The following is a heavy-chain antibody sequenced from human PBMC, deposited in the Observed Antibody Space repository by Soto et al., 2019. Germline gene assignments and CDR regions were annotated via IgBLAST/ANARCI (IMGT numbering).Heavy chain of an antibody. CDR3: ARDDGWLILDY. V-gene: IGHV3-21*06. D-gene: IGHD6-19*01. CDR1: GFAFNTYS. J-gene: IGHJ4*02. CDR2: ITRSSRYI. Sequence: EVQLVESGGGPVKPGGSLRLSCAAAGFAFNTYSMNWVRQAPGKGLEWVAFITRSSRYIYYADSVRGRFTLSRDNDKNSLYLQMNSLRAEDTAIYYCARDDGWLILDYWGQGTLVTVSS.